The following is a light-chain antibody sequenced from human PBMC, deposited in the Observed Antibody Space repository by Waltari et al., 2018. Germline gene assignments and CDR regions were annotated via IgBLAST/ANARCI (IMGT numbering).Light chain of an antibody. Sequence: DIVMTQSPDSLGVSLGERATIHCKSSQSVLYSSNNKNYLSWYQQKPGQPPKMIIYWASTRESGVPDRFSGGGSGTDFTLTISSLQAEDVAVYYCLQTYVSPYTFGQGTNLEI. J-gene: IGKJ2*01. CDR1: QSVLYSSNNKNY. CDR3: LQTYVSPYT. V-gene: IGKV4-1*01. CDR2: WAS.